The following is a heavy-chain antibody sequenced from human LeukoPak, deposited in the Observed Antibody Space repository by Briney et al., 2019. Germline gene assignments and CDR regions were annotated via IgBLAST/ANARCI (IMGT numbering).Heavy chain of an antibody. J-gene: IGHJ4*02. V-gene: IGHV3-30*04. CDR3: ARDRGPIAAAGIDY. D-gene: IGHD6-13*01. Sequence: PGRSLRLSCAASRFTFSSYAIHWVRQAPGKGLEWVAVISYDGTNKYSEDSVKGRFTISRDNSKNTVYLQMNSLRTEDTALYYCARDRGPIAAAGIDYWGQGTLVTVSS. CDR1: RFTFSSYA. CDR2: ISYDGTNK.